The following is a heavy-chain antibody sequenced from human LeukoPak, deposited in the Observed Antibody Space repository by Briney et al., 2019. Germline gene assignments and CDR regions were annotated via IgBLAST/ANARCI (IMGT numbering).Heavy chain of an antibody. CDR1: GGSISSYY. D-gene: IGHD2-2*01. V-gene: IGHV4-59*01. CDR3: ARVLVVLPTEWGPYDAFDI. CDR2: IYYRGST. J-gene: IGHJ3*02. Sequence: TSETLSLTCTVSGGSISSYYWSWIRQPPGKGLEWIGYIYYRGSTDYNPSLKRRVTISVDTSKDQFSLTLSSVTAADTAVYYCARVLVVLPTEWGPYDAFDIWGQGTMVTVSS.